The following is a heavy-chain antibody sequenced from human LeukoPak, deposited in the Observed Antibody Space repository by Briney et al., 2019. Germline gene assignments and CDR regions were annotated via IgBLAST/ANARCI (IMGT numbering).Heavy chain of an antibody. D-gene: IGHD3-3*01. CDR2: IYYSGST. V-gene: IGHV4-39*07. J-gene: IGHJ6*02. Sequence: SETLSLTCTVSGGSISSSSYYWGWIRQPPGKGLEWLGSIYYSGSTYYNPSLKSRVTISVDTSKNQFSLKLSSVTAADTAVYYGAREAIFGQFYYGMDVWGQGTTVTVSS. CDR3: AREAIFGQFYYGMDV. CDR1: GGSISSSSYY.